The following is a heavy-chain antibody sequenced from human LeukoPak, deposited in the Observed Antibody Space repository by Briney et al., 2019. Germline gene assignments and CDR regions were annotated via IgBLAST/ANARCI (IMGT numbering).Heavy chain of an antibody. CDR1: GYTFTGYY. CDR3: ARSINNWFDP. J-gene: IGHJ5*02. V-gene: IGHV1-2*02. Sequence: ASVTVSCKASGYTFTGYYTHWVRQAPGQGLEWMGWINPNSGGTNYAQKFQGRVTMTRDTSISTAYMELSRLRSDDTAVYYCARSINNWFDPWGQGTLVTVSS. CDR2: INPNSGGT.